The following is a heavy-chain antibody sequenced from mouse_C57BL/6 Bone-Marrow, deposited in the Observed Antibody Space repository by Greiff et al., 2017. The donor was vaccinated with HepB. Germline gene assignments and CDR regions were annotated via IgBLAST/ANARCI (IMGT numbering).Heavy chain of an antibody. Sequence: EVKLVESGAELVRPGASVKLSCTASGFNIKDYYMHWVKQRPEQGLEWIGRIDPEDGDTEYAPKFQGKATMTADTSSNTAYLQLSSLTSEDTAVYYCTKTTVVADYWYFDVWGTGTTVTVSS. D-gene: IGHD1-1*01. CDR3: TKTTVVADYWYFDV. CDR2: IDPEDGDT. CDR1: GFNIKDYY. J-gene: IGHJ1*03. V-gene: IGHV14-1*01.